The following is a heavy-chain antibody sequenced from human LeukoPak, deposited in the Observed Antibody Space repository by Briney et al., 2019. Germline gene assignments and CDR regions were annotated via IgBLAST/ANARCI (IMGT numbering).Heavy chain of an antibody. CDR1: GFTFTSSA. CDR2: IVVGSGNT. Sequence: SVKVPCKASGFTFTSSAMQWVRQARGQRLEWIGWIVVGSGNTNYAQKFQERVTITRDMSTSTAYMELSSLRSEDTAVYYCAAATIVGATWEGYYYGMDVWGQGTTVTVSS. CDR3: AAATIVGATWEGYYYGMDV. J-gene: IGHJ6*02. V-gene: IGHV1-58*02. D-gene: IGHD1-26*01.